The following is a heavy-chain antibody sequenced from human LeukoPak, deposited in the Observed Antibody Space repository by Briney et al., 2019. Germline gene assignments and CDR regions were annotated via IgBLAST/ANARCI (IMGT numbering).Heavy chain of an antibody. CDR1: GGSISSGDYY. Sequence: ETLSLTCTVSGGSISSGDYYWSWIRQAPGKGLEWVSAISGGGGSTYYADSVKGRFTISRDDSKNTLYVQMNSLRAEDTAVYYCAKGLGSGWYLFEYWGQGTLVTVSS. D-gene: IGHD6-19*01. V-gene: IGHV3-23*01. CDR3: AKGLGSGWYLFEY. CDR2: ISGGGGST. J-gene: IGHJ4*02.